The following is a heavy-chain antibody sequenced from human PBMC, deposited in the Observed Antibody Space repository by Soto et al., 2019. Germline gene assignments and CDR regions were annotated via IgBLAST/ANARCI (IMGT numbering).Heavy chain of an antibody. D-gene: IGHD2-2*01. V-gene: IGHV4-31*03. Sequence: QVQLQESGPGLVKPSQTLSLTCTVSGGSISSGGYYWSWIRQHPGKGLEWIGYIYYSGSTYYNPSLKSRVTISVDTSKNQFSLKLSSVTAADTAVYYCARALRDIVVVPAAIGAFDIWGQGTMVTVSS. CDR1: GGSISSGGYY. CDR3: ARALRDIVVVPAAIGAFDI. J-gene: IGHJ3*02. CDR2: IYYSGST.